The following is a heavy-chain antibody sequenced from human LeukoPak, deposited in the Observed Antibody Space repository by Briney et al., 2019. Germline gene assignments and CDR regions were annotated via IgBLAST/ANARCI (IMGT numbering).Heavy chain of an antibody. Sequence: ASVKVSCKASGYTFTSYGISWVRQAPGQGLEWMGWISAYNGNTNYAQKLQGRVTMTTDTSTSTAYMELRSLRSDDTAAYYCARENLDTIFGVVIIRGMDVWGQGTTVTVSS. CDR1: GYTFTSYG. CDR2: ISAYNGNT. D-gene: IGHD3-3*01. J-gene: IGHJ6*02. CDR3: ARENLDTIFGVVIIRGMDV. V-gene: IGHV1-18*01.